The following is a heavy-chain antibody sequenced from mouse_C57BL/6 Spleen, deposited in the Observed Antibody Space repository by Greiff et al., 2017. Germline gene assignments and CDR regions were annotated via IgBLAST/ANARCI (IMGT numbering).Heavy chain of an antibody. D-gene: IGHD1-1*01. CDR1: GYTFTSYW. J-gene: IGHJ4*01. V-gene: IGHV1-52*01. Sequence: QVQLQQPGAELVRPGSSVKLSCKASGYTFTSYWMHWVKQRPIQGLEWIGNIDPSDSETHYNQKFKDKATLTVDKSSSTAYMQLSSLTSEDSAVYYCARHYYGRSFYAMDYWGQGTSVTVSS. CDR2: IDPSDSET. CDR3: ARHYYGRSFYAMDY.